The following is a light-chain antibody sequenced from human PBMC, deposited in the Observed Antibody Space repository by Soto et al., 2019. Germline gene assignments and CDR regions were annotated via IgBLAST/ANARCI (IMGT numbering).Light chain of an antibody. J-gene: IGLJ1*01. CDR3: CSYAGNYTHV. CDR1: SSDVGGYNY. V-gene: IGLV2-11*01. CDR2: DVS. Sequence: QSVLTQPRSVSGSPGQSVTISCTGTSSDVGGYNYVSWYQQRPGKAPKLMIYDVSKRPSGVPDRFSGSKSGNTASLTISGLLAEDEADYYCCSYAGNYTHVFGTGTKVTVL.